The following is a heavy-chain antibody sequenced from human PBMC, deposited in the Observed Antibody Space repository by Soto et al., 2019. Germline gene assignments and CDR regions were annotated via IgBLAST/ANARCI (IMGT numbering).Heavy chain of an antibody. J-gene: IGHJ4*02. CDR1: GFTFSNYA. V-gene: IGHV3-23*01. D-gene: IGHD6-13*01. CDR3: AKDQGSSGYEIDY. Sequence: EVQLLESGGGLVQPGGSLRLSCAASGFTFSNYAVTWVRQAPGKGLEWVSTISGSGGSTYYADSVKGRFTISRDNSKNTLYLQINRRKAENTAVYYCAKDQGSSGYEIDYWGQGTLVTVSS. CDR2: ISGSGGST.